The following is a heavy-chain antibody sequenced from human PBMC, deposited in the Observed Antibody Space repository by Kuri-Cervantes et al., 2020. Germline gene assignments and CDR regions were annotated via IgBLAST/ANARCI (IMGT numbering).Heavy chain of an antibody. CDR3: ARTRDYNGIYYAFDY. CDR2: ISYDGSHK. V-gene: IGHV3-30-3*01. Sequence: GESLKISCAASGFTFSTYAMHWVRQAPGKGLEWVAGISYDGSHKYYADSVKGRFTISRDNSKNTLYLQMNSLRAEDTAVYYCARTRDYNGIYYAFDYWGQGTMVTVSS. D-gene: IGHD1-26*01. CDR1: GFTFSTYA. J-gene: IGHJ4*02.